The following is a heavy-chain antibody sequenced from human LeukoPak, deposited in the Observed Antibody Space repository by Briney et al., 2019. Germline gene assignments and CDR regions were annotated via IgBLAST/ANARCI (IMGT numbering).Heavy chain of an antibody. CDR3: ARGDYGGDYFDY. D-gene: IGHD4-23*01. CDR2: ISGSGGST. Sequence: SGGSLRLSCAASGFTFSSYAMSWVRQAPGKGLEWVSAISGSGGSTYYADSVKGRFTISRDNSKNTLYLQVNSLRAEDTAVYYCARGDYGGDYFDYWGQGTLVTVSS. CDR1: GFTFSSYA. J-gene: IGHJ4*02. V-gene: IGHV3-23*01.